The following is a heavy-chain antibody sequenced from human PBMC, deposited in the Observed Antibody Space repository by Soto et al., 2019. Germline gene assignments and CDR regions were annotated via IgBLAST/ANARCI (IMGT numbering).Heavy chain of an antibody. CDR3: ARDSMGYYDFWSGYYGTYYYYYYGMDV. Sequence: QVQLVESGGGVVQPGRSLRLSCAASGFTFSSYGMHWVRQAPGKGLEWVAVIWYDGSNKYYADSVKGRFTISRDNSKNPLYLQMNSLRAEDTTVYYFARDSMGYYDFWSGYYGTYYYYYYGMDVWGQGTTVTVSS. V-gene: IGHV3-33*01. J-gene: IGHJ6*02. CDR2: IWYDGSNK. CDR1: GFTFSSYG. D-gene: IGHD3-3*01.